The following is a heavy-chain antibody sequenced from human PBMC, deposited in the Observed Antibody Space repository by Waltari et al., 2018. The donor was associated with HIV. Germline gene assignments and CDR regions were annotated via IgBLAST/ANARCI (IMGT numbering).Heavy chain of an antibody. CDR3: TRLREERLKVPGFYVSSLDV. D-gene: IGHD6-25*01. J-gene: IGHJ6*02. V-gene: IGHV1-2*02. CDR1: GYTFTGYN. Sequence: QVQLMQSGAEVKKPGASVKVSCKASGYTFTGYNLHWVRQAPGQGLEWAGWVMPRSGSTNYQQKIQGSVDLTRGTSISTAYKEISRLSPDVTAVYYYTRLREERLKVPGFYVSSLDVWGQGATVTVSS. CDR2: VMPRSGST.